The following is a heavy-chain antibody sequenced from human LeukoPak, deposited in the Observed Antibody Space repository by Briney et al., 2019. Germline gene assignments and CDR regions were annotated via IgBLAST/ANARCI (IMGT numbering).Heavy chain of an antibody. V-gene: IGHV1-18*01. CDR3: GVWTYYDSSGYPVS. J-gene: IGHJ5*02. CDR1: GYTFTSYG. Sequence: ASVKVSCKAAGYTFTSYGFSWVRQAPGQGLEWMGWISAYNGNTNYAQKFQRRVTMTTDTSTSTVYMELRRMSSDATAVSYCGVWTYYDSSGYPVSWGQGTLVTVSS. CDR2: ISAYNGNT. D-gene: IGHD3-22*01.